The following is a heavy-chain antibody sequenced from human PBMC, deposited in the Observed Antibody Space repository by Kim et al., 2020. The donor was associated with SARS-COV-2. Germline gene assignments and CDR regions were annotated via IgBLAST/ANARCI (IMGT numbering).Heavy chain of an antibody. D-gene: IGHD6-13*01. J-gene: IGHJ6*02. CDR1: GYIFTAYG. CDR2: ISAYSGNT. V-gene: IGHV1-18*04. Sequence: ASVKVSCKASGYIFTAYGFTWVRQAPGDRLEWMGWISAYSGNTKYSQKLQGRVTLTTDTSTSTAYMELTTLTSDDTAVYYCARGSSSWYGHYYGMDVWGQGTTVTVSS. CDR3: ARGSSSWYGHYYGMDV.